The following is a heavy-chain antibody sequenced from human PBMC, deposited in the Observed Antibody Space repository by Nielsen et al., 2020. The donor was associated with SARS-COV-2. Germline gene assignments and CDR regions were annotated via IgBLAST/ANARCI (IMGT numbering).Heavy chain of an antibody. V-gene: IGHV3-53*01. CDR2: IDESGIT. D-gene: IGHD3-22*01. J-gene: IGHJ3*01. CDR1: GVDVNSNF. Sequence: GESLKISCADSGVDVNSNFVSWVRQAPGKGLEWVALIDESGITYYADSVEGRFTISRDNSKNALILHMDSLRAEDTAVYYCARAFTTISGSDLWGQGTVVTVSS. CDR3: ARAFTTISGSDL.